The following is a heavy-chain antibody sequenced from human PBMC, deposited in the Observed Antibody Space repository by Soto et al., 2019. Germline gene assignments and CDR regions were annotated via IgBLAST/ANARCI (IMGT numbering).Heavy chain of an antibody. Sequence: LSLTCTVSGGSISSYYWSWIRQPPGKGLEWIGYIYYSGSTNYNPSLKSRVTISVDTSKNQFSLKLSSVTAADTAVYYCARGHGDFPYYFDYWGQGTLVTVSS. CDR3: ARGHGDFPYYFDY. D-gene: IGHD4-17*01. J-gene: IGHJ4*02. V-gene: IGHV4-59*01. CDR2: IYYSGST. CDR1: GGSISSYY.